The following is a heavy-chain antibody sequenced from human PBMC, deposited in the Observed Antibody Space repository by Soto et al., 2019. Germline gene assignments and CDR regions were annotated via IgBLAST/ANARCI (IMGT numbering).Heavy chain of an antibody. Sequence: GGFLRLSCAASGFTFSSYWMSWVRQAPGKGLEWMANIKHDGSGKNYVDSVKGRFIISRDNAKNSLYLQMDSLRAEDTAVYYCARGAYCGSDCHFYFDYWGQGTPVTVSS. V-gene: IGHV3-7*01. J-gene: IGHJ4*02. CDR3: ARGAYCGSDCHFYFDY. CDR1: GFTFSSYW. D-gene: IGHD2-21*02. CDR2: IKHDGSGK.